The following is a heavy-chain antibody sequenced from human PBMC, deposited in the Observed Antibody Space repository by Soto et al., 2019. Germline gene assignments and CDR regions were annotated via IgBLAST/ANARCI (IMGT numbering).Heavy chain of an antibody. Sequence: ASVKVSCKAAGYTFTSYYRHWVRQAPVQGLEWMGISNPSGGSTSYAQTFQGSATMTRDTSTSTVYMELSSLRYEDTAVYYCARDYYYDSSGSQRLWFDHWGQGTLVTVSS. D-gene: IGHD3-22*01. J-gene: IGHJ5*02. CDR1: GYTFTSYY. CDR2: SNPSGGST. CDR3: ARDYYYDSSGSQRLWFDH. V-gene: IGHV1-46*01.